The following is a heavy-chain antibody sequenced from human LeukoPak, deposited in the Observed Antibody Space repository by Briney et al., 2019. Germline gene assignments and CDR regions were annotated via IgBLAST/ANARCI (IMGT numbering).Heavy chain of an antibody. CDR2: IYYSGST. Sequence: PSETLSLTCTVSGDSISSSSHFWGWIRQPPGKGLEWIGSIYYSGSTYYNPSLKSRVTISVDTSKNQFSLKLSSVTAADTAVYYCARDMITFGGVIVLPFDYWGQGTLVTVSS. J-gene: IGHJ4*02. CDR3: ARDMITFGGVIVLPFDY. V-gene: IGHV4-39*02. D-gene: IGHD3-16*02. CDR1: GDSISSSSHF.